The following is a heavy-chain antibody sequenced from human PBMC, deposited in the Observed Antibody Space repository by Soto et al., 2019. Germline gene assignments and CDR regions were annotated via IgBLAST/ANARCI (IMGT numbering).Heavy chain of an antibody. D-gene: IGHD6-19*01. CDR2: ISSHGRDI. CDR1: GFTFTSDS. CDR3: ARGAALAGKLDL. J-gene: IGHJ4*02. Sequence: PGGSLRLSCEASGFTFTSDSMTWVRQAPGKGLEWVSSISSHGRDIFYADSVKGRFTLSRDNAKDSLHLQMNSLTGEDSAVYYCARGAALAGKLDLWGQGT. V-gene: IGHV3-21*06.